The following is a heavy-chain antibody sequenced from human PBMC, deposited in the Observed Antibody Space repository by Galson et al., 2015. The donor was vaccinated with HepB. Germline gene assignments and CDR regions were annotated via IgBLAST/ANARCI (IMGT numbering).Heavy chain of an antibody. D-gene: IGHD2-15*01. Sequence: SLRLSCAASGFTFTSYSMNWVRQAPGKGLEWLSSISTSSSYIYYADSVKGRFTISRDNAKNSLYVQMNSLGAEDTAVYYCARQYCSGVSCYYAFDIWGQGTMVTVSS. CDR2: ISTSSSYI. V-gene: IGHV3-21*01. J-gene: IGHJ3*02. CDR1: GFTFTSYS. CDR3: ARQYCSGVSCYYAFDI.